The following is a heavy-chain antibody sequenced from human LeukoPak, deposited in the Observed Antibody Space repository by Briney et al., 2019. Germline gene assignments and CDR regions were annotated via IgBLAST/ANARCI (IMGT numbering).Heavy chain of an antibody. CDR1: GFTVSDNY. D-gene: IGHD1-26*01. J-gene: IGHJ3*02. CDR3: ARIEWERLGRAFDI. V-gene: IGHV3-53*01. CDR2: IFNTGAT. Sequence: GGSLRLSCAASGFTVSDNYMTWVRQAPGKGLEWVSSIFNTGATHYAESVKGRFTISRDNSKNTLFLQMNSLRAEDMAVYYCARIEWERLGRAFDIWGQGTMVTVSS.